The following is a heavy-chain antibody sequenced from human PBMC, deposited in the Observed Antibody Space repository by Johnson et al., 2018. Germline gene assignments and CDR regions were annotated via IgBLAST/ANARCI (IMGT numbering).Heavy chain of an antibody. CDR2: ISWTSGRV. J-gene: IGHJ3*02. Sequence: EVQLLESGGGLVQPGRSLRLSCAASGFTFDDFVIHWVRQPPGKGLEWVSGISWTSGRVAYAESVKGRFTISRANAKKSLSPQMNSLRPEDTALYSCASPREGRSWYLFPQPHAFDIWGQGTMVAVSS. CDR1: GFTFDDFV. D-gene: IGHD6-13*01. V-gene: IGHV3-9*01. CDR3: ASPREGRSWYLFPQPHAFDI.